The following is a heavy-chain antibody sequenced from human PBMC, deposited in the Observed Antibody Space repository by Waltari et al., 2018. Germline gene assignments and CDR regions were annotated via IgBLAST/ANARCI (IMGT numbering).Heavy chain of an antibody. Sequence: EVQLVESGGGLVQPGRSLRLSCEGSGFTFNGYSMHWVRQAPGKGLAWVSSISWNSGSIGYADSVRGRFTISRDNAKNSLYLQMNGLRPEDTALYYCAKDHYYGSASYYTSGGYMGVWGKGTTVTVSS. CDR2: ISWNSGSI. J-gene: IGHJ6*03. CDR1: GFTFNGYS. D-gene: IGHD3-10*01. CDR3: AKDHYYGSASYYTSGGYMGV. V-gene: IGHV3-9*01.